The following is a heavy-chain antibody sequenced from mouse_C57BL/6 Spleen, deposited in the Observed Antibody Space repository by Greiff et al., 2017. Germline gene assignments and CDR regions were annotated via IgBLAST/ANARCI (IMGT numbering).Heavy chain of an antibody. V-gene: IGHV1-63*01. J-gene: IGHJ2*01. Sequence: VQLQQSGAELVRPGTSVKMSCKASGYTFTNYWIGWAKQRPGHGLEWIGDIYPGGGYTNYNEKFKGKATLTADKSSSTAYMQFSSLTSEDSAIYYCAREGGTTGSYFDYWGQGTTLTVSS. D-gene: IGHD2-12*01. CDR3: AREGGTTGSYFDY. CDR1: GYTFTNYW. CDR2: IYPGGGYT.